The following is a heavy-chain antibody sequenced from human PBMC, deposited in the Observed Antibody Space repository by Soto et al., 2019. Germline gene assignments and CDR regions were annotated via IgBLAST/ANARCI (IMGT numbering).Heavy chain of an antibody. CDR2: IYTSGIT. D-gene: IGHD6-6*01. V-gene: IGHV4-4*07. J-gene: IGHJ6*02. CDR3: ERHPIEARSYYGMDV. Sequence: PSETLSLTCTVSGGSISSYYLSWIRQPAGKGLEWIVRIYTSGITNYNPSLKSRVTMSVDTSKNQFSLKLSSVTAADTAVYYCERHPIEARSYYGMDVWGQGTTVTVSS. CDR1: GGSISSYY.